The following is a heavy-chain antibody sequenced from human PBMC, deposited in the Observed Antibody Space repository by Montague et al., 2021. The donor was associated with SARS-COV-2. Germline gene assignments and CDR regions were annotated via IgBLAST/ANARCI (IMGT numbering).Heavy chain of an antibody. V-gene: IGHV4-4*02. CDR1: GDSISNSNW. CDR3: VRGGTMTVVVFDY. CDR2: IFRSGDS. Sequence: SETLSLTCTVSGDSISNSNWWTWVRQSLGRGLEWIGEIFRSGDSNYNPSLKSRVTMSVDMSRNQFSLSLSNVTAADTAIYYCVRGGTMTVVVFDYWGQGTLVTVSS. J-gene: IGHJ4*02. D-gene: IGHD3-22*01.